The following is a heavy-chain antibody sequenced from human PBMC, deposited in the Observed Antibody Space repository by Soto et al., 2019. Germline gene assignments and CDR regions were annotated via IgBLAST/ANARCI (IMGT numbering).Heavy chain of an antibody. V-gene: IGHV3-15*01. D-gene: IGHD1-26*01. CDR3: TIMGLGTFQY. Sequence: EVQLVESGGGLVKDGGSLRLSCAVSGITFSNAWMAWVRQAPGKGLEWVGRIQKKADGGATEYAASVKRRLSISRDDSQNMLYLQMDSLKTEDSAVYYCTIMGLGTFQYWGQGTLLTVSS. J-gene: IGHJ4*02. CDR2: IQKKADGGAT. CDR1: GITFSNAW.